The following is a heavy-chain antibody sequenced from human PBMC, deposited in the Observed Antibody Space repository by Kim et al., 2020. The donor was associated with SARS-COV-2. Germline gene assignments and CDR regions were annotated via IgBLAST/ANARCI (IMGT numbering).Heavy chain of an antibody. CDR3: ARDGDYYYGMDV. D-gene: IGHD3-10*01. Sequence: YADSVKGRFTISRDNAKNSLYLQMNSLRAEDTAVYYCARDGDYYYGMDVWGQGTTVTVSS. V-gene: IGHV3-21*01. J-gene: IGHJ6*02.